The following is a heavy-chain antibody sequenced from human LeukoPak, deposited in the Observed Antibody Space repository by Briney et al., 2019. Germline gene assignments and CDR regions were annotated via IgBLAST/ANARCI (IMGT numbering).Heavy chain of an antibody. D-gene: IGHD5-18*01. CDR1: GYSFTSYW. Sequence: GESLKISCKSSGYSFTSYWIGWVRQMPGKGLEWMGIIYPGDSDTRYSPSFQGQVTISADKSISTAYLQWSSLKASDTAMYYCASTRGYSYGYPRYYFDYWGQGTLVTVSS. CDR2: IYPGDSDT. J-gene: IGHJ4*02. CDR3: ASTRGYSYGYPRYYFDY. V-gene: IGHV5-51*01.